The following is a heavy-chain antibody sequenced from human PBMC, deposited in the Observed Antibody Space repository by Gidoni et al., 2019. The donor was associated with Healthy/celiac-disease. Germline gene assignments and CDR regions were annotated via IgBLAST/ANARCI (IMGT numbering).Heavy chain of an antibody. Sequence: EVQLVESGGGLVQPGGSLRLSCAPSGFTFSSYSMNWVRQAPGKGLEWVSYISSSSSTIYYADSVKGRFTISRDNAKNSLYLQMNSLRAEDTAVYYCARASDVLLWFGELQTLDYWGQGTLVTVSS. D-gene: IGHD3-10*01. CDR3: ARASDVLLWFGELQTLDY. CDR1: GFTFSSYS. V-gene: IGHV3-48*01. J-gene: IGHJ4*02. CDR2: ISSSSSTI.